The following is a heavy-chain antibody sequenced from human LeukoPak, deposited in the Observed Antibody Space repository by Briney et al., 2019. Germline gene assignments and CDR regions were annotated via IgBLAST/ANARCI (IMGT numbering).Heavy chain of an antibody. J-gene: IGHJ5*02. CDR1: GFTFDNYA. V-gene: IGHV3-20*04. D-gene: IGHD3-3*01. CDR3: VRVGVIIASIGWFDP. CDR2: INWNGGST. Sequence: GGSLRLSCAASGFTFDNYAMNWVRQTPGKGLEWVSSINWNGGSTSYADSVKGRFTISRDNAKNYLHLQMNSLSAEDTAFYYCVRVGVIIASIGWFDPWGQGTLVTVSS.